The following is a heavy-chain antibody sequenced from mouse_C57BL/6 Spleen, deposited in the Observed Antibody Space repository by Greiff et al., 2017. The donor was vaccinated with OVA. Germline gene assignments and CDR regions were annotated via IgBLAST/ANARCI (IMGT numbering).Heavy chain of an antibody. V-gene: IGHV1-31*01. J-gene: IGHJ2*01. CDR3: ASRDYYGSVDY. D-gene: IGHD1-1*01. CDR2: IYPYNVVS. Sequence: VQLKESGPELVKPGASVKISCKASGYSFTGYYMHWVKQSHGNILDWIGYIYPYNVVSSYNQKFKGKATLTVDKSSSTAYMELRSLTSEDSAVYYCASRDYYGSVDYWGQGTTLTVSS. CDR1: GYSFTGYY.